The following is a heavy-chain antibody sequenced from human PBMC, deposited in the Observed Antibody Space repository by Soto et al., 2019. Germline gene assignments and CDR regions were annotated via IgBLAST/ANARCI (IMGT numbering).Heavy chain of an antibody. CDR3: ARTGYCSGGDCSNYYYYYMDV. CDR1: GGSVSRYY. D-gene: IGHD2-15*01. Sequence: SETLSLTCTVSGGSVSRYYWSWIRQPPGKGLEWIGYIYYSGSTNYNPSLESRVTISVDTSKDHFSLNLSSVTAADPAVYYCARTGYCSGGDCSNYYYYYMDVWGKGTRVTVSS. V-gene: IGHV4-59*02. J-gene: IGHJ6*03. CDR2: IYYSGST.